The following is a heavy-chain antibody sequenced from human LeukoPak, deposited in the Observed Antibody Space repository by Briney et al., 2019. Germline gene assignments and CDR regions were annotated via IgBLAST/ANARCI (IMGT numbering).Heavy chain of an antibody. J-gene: IGHJ4*02. D-gene: IGHD3-22*01. CDR1: GVSISSSSYY. CDR3: ASTYAYITMITGLH. Sequence: SETLSLTCTVSGVSISSSSYYWGWIRQPPGKGLEWIGSIYYSGSTYYNPSLKSRVTISVDTSKNQFSLKLSSVTAADTAVYYCASTYAYITMITGLHWGQGTLVTVSS. CDR2: IYYSGST. V-gene: IGHV4-39*01.